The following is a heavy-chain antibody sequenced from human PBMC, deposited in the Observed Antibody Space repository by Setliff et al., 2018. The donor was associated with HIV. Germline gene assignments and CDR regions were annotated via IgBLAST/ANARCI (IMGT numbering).Heavy chain of an antibody. CDR2: IYTSGNT. Sequence: SETLSLTCTVSGGSITSGSYYWSWIRQPAGKGLEGIGHIYTSGNTNYNPSLKSRVPISIDTSKNHFSLKLSSVTAADTAVYYCARVRRDDFWTGPFVYWGQGTLVTVSS. J-gene: IGHJ4*02. D-gene: IGHD3-3*01. V-gene: IGHV4-61*09. CDR1: GGSITSGSYY. CDR3: ARVRRDDFWTGPFVY.